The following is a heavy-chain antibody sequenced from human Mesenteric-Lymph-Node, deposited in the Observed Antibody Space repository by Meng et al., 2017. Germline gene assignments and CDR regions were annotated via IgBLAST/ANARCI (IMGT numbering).Heavy chain of an antibody. CDR1: GGTFSSYA. CDR3: ARETKLAVAGTFDY. D-gene: IGHD6-19*01. J-gene: IGHJ4*02. CDR2: IIPIFGTA. Sequence: SVKVSCKASGGTFSSYAISWVRQAPGQGLEWMGGIIPIFGTANYAQKFQGRVTITADKSTSTAYMELSSLRSEDTAVYYCARETKLAVAGTFDYWGQGTLVTVSS. V-gene: IGHV1-69*06.